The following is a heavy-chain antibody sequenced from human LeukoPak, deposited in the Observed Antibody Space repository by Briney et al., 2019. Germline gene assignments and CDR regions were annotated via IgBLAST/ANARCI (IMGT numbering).Heavy chain of an antibody. D-gene: IGHD2-8*01. CDR3: AGNGLY. CDR2: ITHSGST. J-gene: IGHJ4*02. Sequence: SETLSLTCAVYGXSFSGYYGSWIRQPPGKGLEWIGEITHSGSTNCNPSLKSRVTISVDTSKNQFSLKLTSVTAADTAVYYCAGNGLYWGQGTLVTVSS. CDR1: GXSFSGYY. V-gene: IGHV4-34*01.